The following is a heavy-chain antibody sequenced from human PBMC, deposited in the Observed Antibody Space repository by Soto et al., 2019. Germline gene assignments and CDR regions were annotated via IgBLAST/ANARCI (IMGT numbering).Heavy chain of an antibody. CDR3: ARTHYYDSSGYDY. V-gene: IGHV1-69*02. D-gene: IGHD3-22*01. CDR1: GGTFSSYT. Sequence: SVKVSCKASGGTFSSYTISWVRQAPGQGLEWMGRIIPILGIANYAQKFQGRVTITADKSTSTAYMELSSLRSEDTAVYYCARTHYYDSSGYDYWGQGTLVTVSS. J-gene: IGHJ4*02. CDR2: IIPILGIA.